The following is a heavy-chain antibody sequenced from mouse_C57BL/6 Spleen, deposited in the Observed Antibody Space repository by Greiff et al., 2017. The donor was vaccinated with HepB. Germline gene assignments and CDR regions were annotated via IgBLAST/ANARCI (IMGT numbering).Heavy chain of an antibody. CDR1: GFTFSDYY. D-gene: IGHD1-1*01. J-gene: IGHJ1*03. CDR2: ISNGGGST. Sequence: EVQVVESGGGLVQPGGSLKLSCAASGFTFSDYYMYWVRQTPEKRLEWVAYISNGGGSTYYPDTVKGRFTISRDNAKTTLYLQMSRLKSEDTAMYYCTVVATDWYFDVWGTGTTVTVSS. CDR3: TVVATDWYFDV. V-gene: IGHV5-12*01.